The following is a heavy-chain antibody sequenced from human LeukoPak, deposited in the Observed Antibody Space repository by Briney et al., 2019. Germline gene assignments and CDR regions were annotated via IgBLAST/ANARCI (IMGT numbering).Heavy chain of an antibody. J-gene: IGHJ3*02. CDR1: GFTFDDYA. D-gene: IGHD1-14*01. CDR3: AKGRSGLAGAFDI. Sequence: GGSLRLSCAASGFTFDDYAMHWVRQAPGKGLEWVSGISWNSGSIGYADSVKGRCTISRDNAKNSLYLQMNSLRAEDTALYYCAKGRSGLAGAFDIWGQGTMVTVSS. CDR2: ISWNSGSI. V-gene: IGHV3-9*01.